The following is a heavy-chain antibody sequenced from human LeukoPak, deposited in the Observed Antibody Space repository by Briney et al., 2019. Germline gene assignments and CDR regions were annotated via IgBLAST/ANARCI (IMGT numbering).Heavy chain of an antibody. CDR3: AKNLYRGSYWAFDI. CDR1: GYSFTGYY. V-gene: IGHV1-2*02. J-gene: IGHJ3*02. CDR2: INPKSGDT. D-gene: IGHD1-26*01. Sequence: GASVKVSCKASGYSFTGYYIHWVRQAPGQGLEWMGWINPKSGDTNYAQRFQGRVTMTRDTSISTAYMELSRLRYDDTAVYYCAKNLYRGSYWAFDIWGKGTMVTVSS.